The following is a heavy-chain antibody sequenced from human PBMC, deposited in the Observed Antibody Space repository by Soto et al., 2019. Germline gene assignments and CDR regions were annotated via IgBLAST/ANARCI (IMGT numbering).Heavy chain of an antibody. CDR2: INHSGST. CDR3: ARTLRRGPPFDY. Sequence: RTCARYVGNYSGYHWTWIHQPPGKGLEWIGEINHSGSTNYNPSLKSRVTISVDTSKNQFSLKLSSVTAADTAVYYCARTLRRGPPFDYWGQGTLVTVSS. D-gene: IGHD3-10*01. J-gene: IGHJ4*02. V-gene: IGHV4-34*01. CDR1: VGNYSGYH.